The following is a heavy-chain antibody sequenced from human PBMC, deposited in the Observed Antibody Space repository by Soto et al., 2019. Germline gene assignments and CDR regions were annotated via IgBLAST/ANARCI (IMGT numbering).Heavy chain of an antibody. V-gene: IGHV4-4*07. CDR2: FSLSGTT. CDR3: ARGMTPPGAPAWYYFDS. Sequence: SETLSLTCTVSGASITGSFYWSWIRHPAGKGLEWIGRFSLSGTTNYTPSLRSRVTMSADVSKNQFSLRLTSVTAADTALYSCARGMTPPGAPAWYYFDSWGQGTQVTVS. CDR1: GASITGSFY. D-gene: IGHD2-8*02. J-gene: IGHJ4*02.